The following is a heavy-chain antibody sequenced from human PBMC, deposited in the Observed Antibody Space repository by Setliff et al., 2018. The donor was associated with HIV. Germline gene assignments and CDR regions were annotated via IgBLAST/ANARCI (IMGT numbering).Heavy chain of an antibody. D-gene: IGHD3-9*01. CDR3: ARESQQYYDILTGFNYYYGMDV. Sequence: SETLSLTCTVSGGSISSYYWSWIRQPPGKGLEWIGYIYYSGSTNYNPSLRSRVTISVDTSKNRVSLRLTSVTSADTALYYCARESQQYYDILTGFNYYYGMDVWGRGITVTVSS. J-gene: IGHJ6*02. CDR2: IYYSGST. V-gene: IGHV4-59*01. CDR1: GGSISSYY.